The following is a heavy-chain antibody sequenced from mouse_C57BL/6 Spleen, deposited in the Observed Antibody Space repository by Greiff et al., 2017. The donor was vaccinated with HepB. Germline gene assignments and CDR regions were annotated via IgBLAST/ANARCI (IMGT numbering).Heavy chain of an antibody. J-gene: IGHJ1*01. Sequence: QVQLQQPGAELVKPGASVKLSCKASGYTFTTYWMHWVKQRPGQGLEWIGMIHPNSGSTNYNEKFKSKATLTVDKSSSTAYMQLSSLTSEDSAVYYCARERSYVAWYFDVWGAQTTVTVSS. D-gene: IGHD2-12*01. CDR1: GYTFTTYW. CDR2: IHPNSGST. V-gene: IGHV1-64*01. CDR3: ARERSYVAWYFDV.